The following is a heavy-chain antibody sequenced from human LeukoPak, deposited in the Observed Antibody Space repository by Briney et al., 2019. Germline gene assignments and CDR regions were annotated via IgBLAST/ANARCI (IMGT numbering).Heavy chain of an antibody. Sequence: ASVKVSCKASGYTFTGYYMHWVRQAPGQGLEWMGWINPNSGGTNYAQKFQGRVTMTGDTSISTAYMELSRLRSDDTAVYYCARGDQYDSSGEYYYYGMDVWGQGTTVTVSS. CDR1: GYTFTGYY. CDR2: INPNSGGT. J-gene: IGHJ6*02. CDR3: ARGDQYDSSGEYYYYGMDV. V-gene: IGHV1-2*02. D-gene: IGHD3-22*01.